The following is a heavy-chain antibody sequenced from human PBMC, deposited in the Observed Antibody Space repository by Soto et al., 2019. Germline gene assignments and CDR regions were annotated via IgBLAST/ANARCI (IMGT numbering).Heavy chain of an antibody. CDR3: ARLESTGITMMDFI. Sequence: QAQLVQSGAEVKKPGSSVKVSCKASGGTFSSYAISWVRQAPGQGLEWMGGIIPIFGTANYAQKFQGRATITADESTSTAYMELSSLRSEDTAVYYCARLESTGITMMDFIWGQGTMVTVSS. CDR1: GGTFSSYA. D-gene: IGHD3-22*01. V-gene: IGHV1-69*01. J-gene: IGHJ3*02. CDR2: IIPIFGTA.